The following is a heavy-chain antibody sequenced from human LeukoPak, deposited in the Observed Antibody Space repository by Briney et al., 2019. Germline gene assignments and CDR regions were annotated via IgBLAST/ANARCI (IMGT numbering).Heavy chain of an antibody. Sequence: KASETLSLTCTVSGGSISSSSYYWGWIRQPPGKGLEWIGSIYYSGSTYYNPSLKSRVTISVDTSKNQFSLKLSSVTAADTAVYYCASMSLEWLFYFDYWGQGTLVTVSS. CDR2: IYYSGST. D-gene: IGHD3-3*01. J-gene: IGHJ4*02. CDR3: ASMSLEWLFYFDY. V-gene: IGHV4-39*01. CDR1: GGSISSSSYY.